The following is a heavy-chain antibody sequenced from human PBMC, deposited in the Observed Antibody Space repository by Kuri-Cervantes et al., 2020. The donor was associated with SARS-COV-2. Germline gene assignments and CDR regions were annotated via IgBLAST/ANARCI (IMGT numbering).Heavy chain of an antibody. J-gene: IGHJ6*03. CDR1: GFSFSNYA. V-gene: IGHV3-23*01. CDR3: AKYSSSSGWYYYYMDV. CDR2: ISASGGST. D-gene: IGHD6-6*01. Sequence: LSLTCATSGFSFSNYAMTWVRQAPGKGLEWVSTISASGGSTYYADSVKGRFTLSRDNSKTTVYLQMNSLRTDDTAVYYCAKYSSSSGWYYYYMDVWGKGTTVTVSS.